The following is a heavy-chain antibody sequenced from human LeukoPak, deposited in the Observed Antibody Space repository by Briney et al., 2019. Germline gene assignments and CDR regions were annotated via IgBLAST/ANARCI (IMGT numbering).Heavy chain of an antibody. CDR2: INHSGST. CDR1: GGSFSGYY. CDR3: ARGLSSSSSFCYYYYYMDV. J-gene: IGHJ6*03. Sequence: SETLSLTCAVYGGSFSGYYWSWIRQPPGKGLEWIGEINHSGSTNYNPSLKCRVTISVDTSKNQFPLKLSSVTAADTAVYYCARGLSSSSSFCYYYYYMDVLGKGTTVTVSS. V-gene: IGHV4-34*01. D-gene: IGHD6-6*01.